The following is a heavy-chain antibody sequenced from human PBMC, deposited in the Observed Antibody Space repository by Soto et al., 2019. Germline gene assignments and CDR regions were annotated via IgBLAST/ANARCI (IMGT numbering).Heavy chain of an antibody. CDR3: ACGDYSDAFDI. CDR1: GYTFTYHY. V-gene: IGHV1-45*02. CDR2: ITPFNGNT. Sequence: SVKVSCKASGYTFTYHYLHWVRQAPGQALEWMGWITPFNGNTNYAQKFQDRVTITRDRSMSTAYMELSSLRSEDTAMYYCACGDYSDAFDIWGQGTMVTVSS. D-gene: IGHD4-17*01. J-gene: IGHJ3*02.